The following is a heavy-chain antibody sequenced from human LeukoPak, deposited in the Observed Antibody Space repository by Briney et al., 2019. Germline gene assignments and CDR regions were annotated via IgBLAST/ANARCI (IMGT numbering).Heavy chain of an antibody. J-gene: IGHJ5*02. Sequence: SGTLSITCAVSGGPISSSNWWSWVRQPPGKGLEWIGEIYHSGSTNYNPSLKSRVTISVDKSKNQFSLKLSSVTAADTAVYYCARGGYYGSGSYYNYNWFDPWGQGTLVTVSS. CDR2: IYHSGST. V-gene: IGHV4-4*02. D-gene: IGHD3-10*01. CDR1: GGPISSSNW. CDR3: ARGGYYGSGSYYNYNWFDP.